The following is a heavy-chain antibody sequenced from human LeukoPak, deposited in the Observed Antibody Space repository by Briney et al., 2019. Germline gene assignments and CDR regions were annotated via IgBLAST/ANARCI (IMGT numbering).Heavy chain of an antibody. CDR3: ASHSGSGYSDY. D-gene: IGHD2-15*01. CDR2: IYHSGNT. J-gene: IGHJ4*02. CDR1: GVSVRTYY. V-gene: IGHV4-59*02. Sequence: SETLSLTCTVSGVSVRTYYWSWIRQSPDKGLEWLGYIYHSGNTKYTPNPSLKSRVTMSEDTAKNQISLRLSSATAADTAVYYCASHSGSGYSDYWGQGTLVAVSS.